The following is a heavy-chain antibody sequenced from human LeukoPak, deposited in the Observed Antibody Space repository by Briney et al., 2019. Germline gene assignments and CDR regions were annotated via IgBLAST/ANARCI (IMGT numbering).Heavy chain of an antibody. J-gene: IGHJ4*02. V-gene: IGHV1-18*01. CDR3: ARGWILWFGDPGGD. D-gene: IGHD3-10*01. CDR1: GYTFTSYG. CDR2: ISAYNGHT. Sequence: GASVKVSCKASGYTFTSYGISWVRQAPGQGLEWMGWISAYNGHTNYAQKLQGRVTMTTDTSTSIAYMELRSLRSDDTAVYYCARGWILWFGDPGGDWGQGTLVTVSS.